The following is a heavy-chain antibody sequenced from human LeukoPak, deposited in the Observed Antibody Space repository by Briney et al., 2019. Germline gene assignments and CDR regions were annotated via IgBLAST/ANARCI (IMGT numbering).Heavy chain of an antibody. D-gene: IGHD2-2*02. CDR1: GFTFSSYW. V-gene: IGHV3-7*01. Sequence: PGGSLRLSCAASGFTFSSYWMSWVRQAPGKGLEWVANIKQDGSEKYYVDSVKGRFTISRDNAKNSLYLQMNSLRAEDTAVYYCARAGGGCSSTSCYIDGAAFDIWGQGTMVTVSS. CDR2: IKQDGSEK. J-gene: IGHJ3*02. CDR3: ARAGGGCSSTSCYIDGAAFDI.